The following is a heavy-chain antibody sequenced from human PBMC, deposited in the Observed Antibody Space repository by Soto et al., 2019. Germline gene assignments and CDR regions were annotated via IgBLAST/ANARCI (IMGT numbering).Heavy chain of an antibody. CDR2: INPADSDI. V-gene: IGHV5-51*01. CDR1: GYSFVNHW. CDR3: TRPQSSGWYDS. D-gene: IGHD6-19*01. Sequence: LGESLKISCKASGYSFVNHWIAWVRQRPGEGLGWMAIINPADSDIRYSPSFQGQVTVSVDKSINTAYLQWSSLKASDTATYYCTRPQSSGWYDSWGQGTLVTVYS. J-gene: IGHJ5*01.